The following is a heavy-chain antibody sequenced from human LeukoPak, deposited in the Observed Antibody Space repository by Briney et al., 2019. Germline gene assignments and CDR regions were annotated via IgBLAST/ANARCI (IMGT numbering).Heavy chain of an antibody. J-gene: IGHJ4*02. CDR1: GGSISSYY. Sequence: PSETLSLTCTVSGGSISSYYWSWIRQPPGKGLEWIGEINHSGSTNYNPSLKSRDTISVDTSKNQFSLKLSSVTAADTAVYYCARGNYDILTGIDYWGQGTLVTVSS. CDR2: INHSGST. CDR3: ARGNYDILTGIDY. V-gene: IGHV4-34*01. D-gene: IGHD3-9*01.